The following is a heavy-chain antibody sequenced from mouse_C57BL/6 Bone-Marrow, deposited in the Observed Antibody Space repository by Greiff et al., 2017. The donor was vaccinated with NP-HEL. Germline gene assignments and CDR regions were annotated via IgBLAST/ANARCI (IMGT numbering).Heavy chain of an antibody. J-gene: IGHJ2*01. D-gene: IGHD1-1*01. V-gene: IGHV1-81*01. CDR1: GYTFTSYG. CDR3: AREGVIIPGY. CDR2: IYPRSGNT. Sequence: VQRVESGAELARPGASVKLSCKASGYTFTSYGISWVKQRTGQGLEWIGEIYPRSGNTYYNEKFKGKATLTADKSSSTAYMELRSLTSEDSAVYFCAREGVIIPGYWGQGTTLTVSA.